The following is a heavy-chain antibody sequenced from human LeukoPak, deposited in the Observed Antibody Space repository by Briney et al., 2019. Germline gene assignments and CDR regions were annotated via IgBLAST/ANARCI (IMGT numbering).Heavy chain of an antibody. Sequence: GGSLRLSCAVSGFSFSGFWMSWSRQAPGKGLEWVASINSDGSEGYYADVVKGRFTISRDNAKNSLYLQINSLRAEDTAVYYCARSSYSSSSSVWGQGTMVTVSS. J-gene: IGHJ3*01. V-gene: IGHV3-7*03. CDR3: ARSSYSSSSSV. D-gene: IGHD6-6*01. CDR1: GFSFSGFW. CDR2: INSDGSEG.